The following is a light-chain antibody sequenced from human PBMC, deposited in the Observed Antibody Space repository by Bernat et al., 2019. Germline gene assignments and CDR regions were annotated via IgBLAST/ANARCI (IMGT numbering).Light chain of an antibody. CDR2: EVN. V-gene: IGLV2-8*01. J-gene: IGLJ3*02. CDR1: SSDVGGYNY. CDR3: SSYTTSNTWV. Sequence: QSALTQPPSASGSPGQSVTISCTGTSSDVGGYNYVSWYQEHPGKAPKLIIYEVNKRPSGVPDRFSGSKAGNTASLTVSGLQTEDEADYSCSSYTTSNTWVFGGGTKLTVL.